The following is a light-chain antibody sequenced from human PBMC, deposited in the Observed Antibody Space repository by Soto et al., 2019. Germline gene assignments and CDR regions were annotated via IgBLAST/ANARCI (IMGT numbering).Light chain of an antibody. CDR2: EVS. CDR3: SSYTTSTTWV. CDR1: SSDVGAYNY. J-gene: IGLJ3*02. V-gene: IGLV2-14*01. Sequence: QSVLTQPASVSGSPGQSITISCIGASSDVGAYNYVSWYQQHPGKAPKLIIYEVSYRPSGVSNRFSGSKSVNTASLTISGLQAEDEADYYCSSYTTSTTWVFGGGTKLTVL.